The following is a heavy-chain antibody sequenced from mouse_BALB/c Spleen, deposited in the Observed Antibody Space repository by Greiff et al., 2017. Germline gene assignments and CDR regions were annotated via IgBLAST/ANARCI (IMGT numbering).Heavy chain of an antibody. CDR2: ISYSGST. J-gene: IGHJ4*01. CDR1: GYSITSDYA. CDR3: ARRNYGSSRYYAMDY. Sequence: EVQLQESGPGLVKPSQSLSLTCTVTGYSITSDYAWNWIRQFPGNKLEWMGYISYSGSTSYNPSLKSRISITRDTSKNQFFLQLNSVTTEDTATYYCARRNYGSSRYYAMDYWGQGTSVTVSS. V-gene: IGHV3-2*02. D-gene: IGHD1-1*01.